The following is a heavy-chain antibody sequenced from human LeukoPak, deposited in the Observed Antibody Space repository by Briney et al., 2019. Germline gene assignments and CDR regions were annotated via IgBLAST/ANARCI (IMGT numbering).Heavy chain of an antibody. CDR2: VYYSGTT. V-gene: IGHV4-39*01. Sequence: SETLSLTCTVSTDSISSSSSYYWGWIRQPPGKGLEWIGSVYYSGTTYYNPSLKSRVTISVDTSKNQFSLKPSSVTAADTAVYYCARHPRDDFWSGLENYFDYWGQGTLVTVSS. CDR3: ARHPRDDFWSGLENYFDY. CDR1: TDSISSSSSYY. D-gene: IGHD3-3*01. J-gene: IGHJ4*02.